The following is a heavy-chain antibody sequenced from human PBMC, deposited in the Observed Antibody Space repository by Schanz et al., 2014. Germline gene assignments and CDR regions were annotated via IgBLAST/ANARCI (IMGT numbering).Heavy chain of an antibody. V-gene: IGHV3-66*01. CDR2: IYIGGNT. J-gene: IGHJ4*02. D-gene: IGHD2-21*02. Sequence: EVQLVESGGGLVQPGGSLRLSCAASGFSVGNKYMNWVRQAPGKGLEWVSFIYIGGNTYYADSVKGRFTISRDNSKNTVYIQMNSLRAEDTAVYHCARGGTAYYFDDWGQGTLVTVSS. CDR1: GFSVGNKY. CDR3: ARGGTAYYFDD.